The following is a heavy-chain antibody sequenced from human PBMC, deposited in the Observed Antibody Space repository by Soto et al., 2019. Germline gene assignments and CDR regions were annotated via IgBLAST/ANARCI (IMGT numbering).Heavy chain of an antibody. Sequence: SETLSLTCDVYGGSITTSTYYWGWIRLPPGKGLECIGVINYSGSTHYSPSLKDRVTMSVDTSKNHFSLKLTSVTAADTAVYYCARSIDYWGQGTLVTVSS. CDR1: GGSITTSTYY. V-gene: IGHV4-39*01. CDR3: ARSIDY. J-gene: IGHJ4*02. CDR2: INYSGST.